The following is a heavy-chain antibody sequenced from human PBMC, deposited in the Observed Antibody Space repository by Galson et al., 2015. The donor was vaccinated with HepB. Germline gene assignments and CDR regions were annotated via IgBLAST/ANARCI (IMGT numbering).Heavy chain of an antibody. D-gene: IGHD4-17*01. J-gene: IGHJ4*02. V-gene: IGHV3-23*01. Sequence: FLRLSCAASGFTFNIYAMSWVRQAQVKGLEWVPAISGRGGSKYYAVSVKGRFTISRDNSKNTLYLQMHSLRDEETAVYYCAKASHKFTTVNFDYWGQGTLVTVSS. CDR2: ISGRGGSK. CDR3: AKASHKFTTVNFDY. CDR1: GFTFNIYA.